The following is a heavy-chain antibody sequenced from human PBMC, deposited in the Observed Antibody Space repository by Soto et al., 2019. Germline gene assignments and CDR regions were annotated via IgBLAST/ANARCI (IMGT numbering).Heavy chain of an antibody. CDR1: GGSISSYY. V-gene: IGHV4-59*08. CDR3: ARGSTGYSSSWYRY. Sequence: SETLSLTCTVSGGSISSYYRSWIRQPPGKGLEWIGYIYNSGSTNYNPSLKSRVTISVDTSKNQFSLKLSSVTAADTAVYYCARGSTGYSSSWYRYWGQGTLVTVSS. J-gene: IGHJ4*02. D-gene: IGHD6-13*01. CDR2: IYNSGST.